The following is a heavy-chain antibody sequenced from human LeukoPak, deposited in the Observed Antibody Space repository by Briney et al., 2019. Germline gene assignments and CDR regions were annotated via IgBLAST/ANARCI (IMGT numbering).Heavy chain of an antibody. CDR1: GYTFTSYD. V-gene: IGHV1-8*03. D-gene: IGHD2-2*02. CDR2: MNPNSGNT. J-gene: IGHJ5*02. CDR3: ARIYCSSTSCYRYSNWFDP. Sequence: ASVKVSCRASGYTFTSYDINWVRQATGQGLEWMGWMNPNSGNTGYAQKFQGRVTITRNTSISTAYVELSSLRSEDTAVYYCARIYCSSTSCYRYSNWFDPWGQGTLVTVSS.